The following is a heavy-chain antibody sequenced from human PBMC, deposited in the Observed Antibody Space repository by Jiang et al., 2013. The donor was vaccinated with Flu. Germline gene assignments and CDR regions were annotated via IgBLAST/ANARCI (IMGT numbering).Heavy chain of an antibody. J-gene: IGHJ6*02. Sequence: GAEVKKPGASVKVSCKVSGYTLTELSMHWVRQAPGKGLEWMGGFDPEDGETIYAQKFQGRVTMTEDTSTDTAYMELSSLRSEDTAVYYCATTRSPFNSGSFPPDYYYYGMDVWGQGTTVTVSS. CDR2: FDPEDGET. CDR3: ATTRSPFNSGSFPPDYYYYGMDV. D-gene: IGHD1-26*01. V-gene: IGHV1-24*01. CDR1: GYTLTELS.